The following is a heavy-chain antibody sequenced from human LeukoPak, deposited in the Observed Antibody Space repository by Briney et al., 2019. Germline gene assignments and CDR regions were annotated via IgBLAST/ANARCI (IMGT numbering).Heavy chain of an antibody. V-gene: IGHV4-39*07. J-gene: IGHJ4*02. D-gene: IGHD3-3*01. CDR2: IYYSGST. CDR1: GGSISSSSYY. CDR3: ARGRGRLRFLEWLSKYYFDY. Sequence: SETLSLTCTVSGGSISSSSYYWGWIRQPPGKGLEWIGSIYYSGSTYYNPSLKSRVTISVDTSKNQFSLKLSSVTAADTAVYYCARGRGRLRFLEWLSKYYFDYWGQGTLVTVSS.